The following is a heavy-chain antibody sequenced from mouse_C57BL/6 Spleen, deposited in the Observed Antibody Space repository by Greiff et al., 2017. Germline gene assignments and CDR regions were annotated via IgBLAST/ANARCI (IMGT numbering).Heavy chain of an antibody. J-gene: IGHJ4*01. CDR2: IYPRSGNT. Sequence: QVQLQQSGAELARPGASVKLSCKASGYPFTSYGISWVKQRTGQGLEWIGEIYPRSGNTSYKEKFKGKATLTADKSSSTAYMELRSLTSEDSAVYFCARVDSHDYYAMDYWGQGTSVTVSS. D-gene: IGHD6-1*01. CDR1: GYPFTSYG. CDR3: ARVDSHDYYAMDY. V-gene: IGHV1-81*01.